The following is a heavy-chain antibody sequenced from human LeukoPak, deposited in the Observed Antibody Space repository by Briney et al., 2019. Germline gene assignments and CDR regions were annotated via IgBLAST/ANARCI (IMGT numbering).Heavy chain of an antibody. J-gene: IGHJ3*01. Sequence: SETLSLTCTVSGDSIRSASYYWAWIHQPPGKGLEWIGTTYYSGTISYNSSLKSRVTISVDTSKNQVSLTVTSVTAADTAMFYCARLMADPNAFDFWGQGTMVTVSS. V-gene: IGHV4-39*01. CDR3: ARLMADPNAFDF. CDR1: GDSIRSASYY. D-gene: IGHD2-8*01. CDR2: TYYSGTI.